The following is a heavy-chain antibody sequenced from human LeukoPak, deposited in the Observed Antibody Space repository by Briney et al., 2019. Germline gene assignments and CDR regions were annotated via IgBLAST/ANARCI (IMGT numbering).Heavy chain of an antibody. D-gene: IGHD1-26*01. CDR2: ISGSGGST. V-gene: IGHV3-23*01. Sequence: PGGSLRLSCAASGFTFSSYGMSWVRQAPGRGLDWVSAISGSGGSTYYADSVKGRFTISRDNSKNTLYLQMNSLRAEDTAVYYCAKRPLRNSGSYYFDYWGQGTLVTVSS. J-gene: IGHJ4*02. CDR3: AKRPLRNSGSYYFDY. CDR1: GFTFSSYG.